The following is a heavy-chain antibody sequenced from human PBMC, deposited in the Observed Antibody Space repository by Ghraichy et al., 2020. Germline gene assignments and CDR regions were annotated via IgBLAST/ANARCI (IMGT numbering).Heavy chain of an antibody. J-gene: IGHJ6*03. CDR3: ARDSADHFYSSSYMDA. Sequence: ASAKVSCKASGYTFSSYGISWVRQAPGQGLEWMGWVSVSSGKTNYAQKFQGRVTMTTDTSTSTAYMELRGLKSDDTAVYFCARDSADHFYSSSYMDAWGRGTTVAVSS. CDR1: GYTFSSYG. V-gene: IGHV1-18*01. CDR2: VSVSSGKT.